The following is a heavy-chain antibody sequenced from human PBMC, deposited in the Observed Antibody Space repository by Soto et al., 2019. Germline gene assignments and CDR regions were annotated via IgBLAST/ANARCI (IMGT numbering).Heavy chain of an antibody. D-gene: IGHD4-17*01. V-gene: IGHV3-7*01. CDR2: IKEDGSEI. Sequence: GGSLRLSCAGSGFTFGRHWMTWVRQAPGKGLEWVANIKEDGSEIYYVDSVKGRFTISRDNAKNSVYLQMNSLRAEDTALYFCARDTYGDNVQVLEYWGQVTLVTVSS. J-gene: IGHJ4*02. CDR3: ARDTYGDNVQVLEY. CDR1: GFTFGRHW.